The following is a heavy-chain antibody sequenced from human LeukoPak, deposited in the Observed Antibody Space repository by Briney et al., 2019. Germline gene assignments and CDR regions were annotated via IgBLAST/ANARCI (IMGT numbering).Heavy chain of an antibody. V-gene: IGHV3-21*01. Sequence: PGGSLRLSCAASGFTFSSYSMYWVRQAPGKGLEWVSSISSSSSYIYYADSVKGRFTISRDNAKNSLYLQMNSLRAEDTAVYYCARALEYSSSSVSSYYYYYMDVWGKGTTVTVSS. J-gene: IGHJ6*03. CDR2: ISSSSSYI. D-gene: IGHD6-6*01. CDR1: GFTFSSYS. CDR3: ARALEYSSSSVSSYYYYYMDV.